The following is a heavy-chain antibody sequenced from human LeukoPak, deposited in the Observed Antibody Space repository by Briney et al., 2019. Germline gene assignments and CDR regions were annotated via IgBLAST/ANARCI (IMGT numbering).Heavy chain of an antibody. Sequence: GGSLRLSCAASGFTFSSYGMHWVRQAPGKGLEWVAFIRYDGSNKYYADSVKGRFTISRDNSKNTLYLQMNSLRAEDTAVYYCAKDVVVAAHYYYYMDVWGKGTTVTISS. D-gene: IGHD2-15*01. CDR2: IRYDGSNK. CDR1: GFTFSSYG. CDR3: AKDVVVAAHYYYYMDV. J-gene: IGHJ6*03. V-gene: IGHV3-30*02.